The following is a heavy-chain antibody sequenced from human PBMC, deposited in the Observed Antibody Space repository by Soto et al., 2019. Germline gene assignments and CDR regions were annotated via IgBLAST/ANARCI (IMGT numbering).Heavy chain of an antibody. D-gene: IGHD5-12*01. CDR3: ARVGPSGPLDY. CDR2: ISYDGSNR. CDR1: GFTFISYA. J-gene: IGHJ4*02. V-gene: IGHV3-30-3*01. Sequence: RLSCAASGFTFISYAMHWVRQAPGKGLEWVAVISYDGSNRYYADSVKGRFTISRDNSKNTLYLQMNSLRAEDTAVYYCARVGPSGPLDYWGQGTLVTVSS.